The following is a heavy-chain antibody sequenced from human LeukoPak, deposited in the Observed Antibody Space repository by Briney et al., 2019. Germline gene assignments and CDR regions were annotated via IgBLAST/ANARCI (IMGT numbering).Heavy chain of an antibody. V-gene: IGHV3-64*01. CDR1: ECIFSKYK. CDR3: ARNTEGTAHFDY. CDR2: ISSNGVTS. J-gene: IGHJ4*02. D-gene: IGHD1-7*01. Sequence: GGSLRLSCATSECIFSKYKMHWVGQTPGKGLEYVSGISSNGVTSYYAMSVKGRFTISRDNSKNTLYLQMGSLKTEDMAVYYCARNTEGTAHFDYWGQGTLVTVSS.